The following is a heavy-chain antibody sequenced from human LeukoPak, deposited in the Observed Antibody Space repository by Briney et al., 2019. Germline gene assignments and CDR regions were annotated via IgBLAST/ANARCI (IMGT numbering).Heavy chain of an antibody. CDR2: IVVGSGNT. CDR3: AADPYCSSTSCYEGFYYYYGMDV. Sequence: SVKVSCKASGFAFTSSAMQWVRQARGQRLEWIGWIVVGSGNTNYAQKFQERVTITRDMSTSTAYMELSSLRSEDTAVYYCAADPYCSSTSCYEGFYYYYGMDVWGQGTTVTVSS. CDR1: GFAFTSSA. V-gene: IGHV1-58*02. D-gene: IGHD2-2*01. J-gene: IGHJ6*02.